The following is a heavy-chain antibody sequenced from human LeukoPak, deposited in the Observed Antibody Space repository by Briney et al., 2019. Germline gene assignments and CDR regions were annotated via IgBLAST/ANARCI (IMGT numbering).Heavy chain of an antibody. J-gene: IGHJ6*03. V-gene: IGHV3-66*02. CDR3: ARADRNYYYYYMDV. CDR1: GFTVSSNY. Sequence: GGSLRLSCAASGFTVSSNYMSWVRQAPGKGLEWVSVIYSGGSTYYADSVKGRFTISRDNSKNTLYLQMNSLRAEDTAVYYCARADRNYYYYYMDVWGKGTTVTVSS. CDR2: IYSGGST.